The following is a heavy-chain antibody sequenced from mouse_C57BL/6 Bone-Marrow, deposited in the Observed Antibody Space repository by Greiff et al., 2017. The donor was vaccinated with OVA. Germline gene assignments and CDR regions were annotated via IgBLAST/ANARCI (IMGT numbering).Heavy chain of an antibody. V-gene: IGHV1-58*01. CDR1: GYTFTSYG. CDR3: ARSWYFDV. Sequence: EVKVEESGAELVRPGSSVKMSCKSSGYTFTSYGINWVKLRPGPGLDRIGFIYIGYGYTEYNEKCMGKATLTSDTSSSTADMQLSSLTSEDSAIYISARSWYFDVWGTGTTVTVSS. J-gene: IGHJ1*03. CDR2: IYIGYGYT.